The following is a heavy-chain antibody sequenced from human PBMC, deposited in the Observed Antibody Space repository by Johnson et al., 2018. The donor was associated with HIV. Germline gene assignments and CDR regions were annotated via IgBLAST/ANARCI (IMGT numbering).Heavy chain of an antibody. V-gene: IGHV3-30*18. CDR2: ISYDGSNT. D-gene: IGHD6-6*01. CDR1: GFTFSSYD. CDR3: AKSFSTSSIDALDM. J-gene: IGHJ3*02. Sequence: QVQLVESGGGLVQPGGSLRLSCAASGFTFSSYDMHWVLQATGKGLEWVALISYDGSNTYYPDSVKCRFTISRDNSKNTLYLQINSLRAEDTALYYCAKSFSTSSIDALDMWGQGTMVTVSS.